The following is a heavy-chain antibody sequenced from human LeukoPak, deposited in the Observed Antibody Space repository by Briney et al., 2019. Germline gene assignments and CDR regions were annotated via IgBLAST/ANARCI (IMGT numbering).Heavy chain of an antibody. CDR3: ARQRIHWFDP. CDR1: GGSISSYY. Sequence: KPSETLSLTCTVSGGSISSYYWSWIRQPPGKGLEGIGYIYYSGSTNYNPSLKSRVTISVDTSKNQFSLKLSSVTAADTAVYYCARQRIHWFDPWGQGTLVTVSS. J-gene: IGHJ5*02. CDR2: IYYSGST. V-gene: IGHV4-59*08.